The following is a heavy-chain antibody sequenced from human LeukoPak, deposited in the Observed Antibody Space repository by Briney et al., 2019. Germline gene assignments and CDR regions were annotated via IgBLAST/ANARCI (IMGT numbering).Heavy chain of an antibody. D-gene: IGHD1-26*01. CDR1: TFTLNKYW. CDR2: IKQDGSEK. V-gene: IGHV3-7*02. CDR3: ARVVGATGRAFDI. J-gene: IGHJ3*02. Sequence: PGGSLRLSCTASTFTLNKYWMSWVRQAPGKGLEWVANIKQDGSEKYYVDSVKGRLTISRDNAKNTLYLQMNSLRAEDTAVYYCARVVGATGRAFDIWGQGTMVTVSS.